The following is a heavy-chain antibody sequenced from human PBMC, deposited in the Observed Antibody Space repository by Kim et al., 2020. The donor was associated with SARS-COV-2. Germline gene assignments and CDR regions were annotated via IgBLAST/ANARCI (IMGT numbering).Heavy chain of an antibody. D-gene: IGHD5-12*01. CDR2: INHSGST. V-gene: IGHV4-34*01. CDR1: GGSFSGYY. J-gene: IGHJ4*02. CDR3: ARGVPRWLQCYFDY. Sequence: SETLSLTCAVYGGSFSGYYWSWIRQPPGKGLEWIGEINHSGSTNYNPSLKSRVTISVDTSKNQFSLKLSSVTAADTAVYYCARGVPRWLQCYFDYWGQGTLVTVSS.